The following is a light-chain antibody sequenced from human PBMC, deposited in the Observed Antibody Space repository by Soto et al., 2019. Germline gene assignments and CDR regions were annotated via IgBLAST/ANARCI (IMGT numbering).Light chain of an antibody. Sequence: EIVLTQSPGTLSLSPGERATLSCRASQSVSSSYLVWYQQKPGQPPRLLIFDASNRAAGVPARFSGSGSGTDFTLTIRSLEPEDFAVYFCQQRSSWPPITFGQGTRLEIK. CDR3: QQRSSWPPIT. V-gene: IGKV3D-20*02. CDR1: QSVSSSY. CDR2: DAS. J-gene: IGKJ5*01.